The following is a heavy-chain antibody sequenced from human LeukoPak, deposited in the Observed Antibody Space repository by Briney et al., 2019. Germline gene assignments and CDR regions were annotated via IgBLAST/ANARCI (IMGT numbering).Heavy chain of an antibody. J-gene: IGHJ6*03. V-gene: IGHV1-2*02. CDR2: INPNTGGT. Sequence: ASVKVSCKASGYTFTAYYIHWMRQAPGQGLEWMGWINPNTGGTNYAQKFQGRVTMTRDTSIDTAFMELTKMTSDDTAVYYCAAQGFCSTSSCYISYLYYMDVWGKGTTVTVSS. D-gene: IGHD2-2*02. CDR3: AAQGFCSTSSCYISYLYYMDV. CDR1: GYTFTAYY.